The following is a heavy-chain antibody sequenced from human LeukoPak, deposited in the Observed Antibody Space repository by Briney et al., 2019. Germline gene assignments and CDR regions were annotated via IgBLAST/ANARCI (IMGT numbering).Heavy chain of an antibody. J-gene: IGHJ3*02. CDR2: INPNSGGT. CDR1: GYTFTGYY. CDR3: ARVGETGENAFDI. V-gene: IGHV1-2*02. D-gene: IGHD7-27*01. Sequence: ASVKVSCKASGYTFTGYYMRWVRQAPGQGNEWKGRINPNSGGTNYAQKFQGRVTMTRDTSISTAYMELSRLRSDDTAVYYCARVGETGENAFDIWGQGTMVTVSS.